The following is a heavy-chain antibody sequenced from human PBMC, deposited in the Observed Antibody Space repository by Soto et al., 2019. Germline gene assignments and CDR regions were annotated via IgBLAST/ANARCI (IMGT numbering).Heavy chain of an antibody. J-gene: IGHJ4*02. V-gene: IGHV3-21*01. CDR3: ARGAAGSYYFDY. D-gene: IGHD6-13*01. CDR1: GFTFSSYS. CDR2: ISSSSSYI. Sequence: EVQLAESGGGLVKPGGSLRLSCAASGFTFSSYSMNWVRQAPGKGLEWVSSISSSSSYIYYADSVKGRFTISRDNAKNSLYLQMNSLRAEDTAVYYCARGAAGSYYFDYWGQGTLVTVSS.